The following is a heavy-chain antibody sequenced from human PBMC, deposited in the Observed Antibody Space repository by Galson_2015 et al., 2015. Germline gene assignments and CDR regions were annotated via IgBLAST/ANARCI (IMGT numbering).Heavy chain of an antibody. CDR3: ARVDTMVRGTIDY. Sequence: SLRLSCAASGFTFGDYAMSWVRQAPGKGLKWVGFIRSKGYGWTTEYAASVKGRFTISRDDSKSIASLQMNSLKTEDTAVYFCARVDTMVRGTIDYWGQGTLVTVSS. CDR1: GFTFGDYA. CDR2: IRSKGYGWTT. J-gene: IGHJ4*02. V-gene: IGHV3-49*04. D-gene: IGHD3-10*01.